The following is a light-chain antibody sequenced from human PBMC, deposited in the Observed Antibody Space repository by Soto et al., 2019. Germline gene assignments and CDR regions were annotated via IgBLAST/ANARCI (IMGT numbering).Light chain of an antibody. CDR3: QAWDSSTVV. Sequence: SYELTQPPSVSVSPGQTASITSSGDKLGNKYACWYQQKPGQSPALVIYQDSKRPSGIPERFSGSNSGNTATLTISGTQAMDEADYYCQAWDSSTVVFGGGTKLTVL. CDR2: QDS. V-gene: IGLV3-1*01. J-gene: IGLJ2*01. CDR1: KLGNKY.